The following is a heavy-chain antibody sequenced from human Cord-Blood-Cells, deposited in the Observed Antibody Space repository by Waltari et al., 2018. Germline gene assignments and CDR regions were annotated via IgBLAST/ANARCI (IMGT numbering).Heavy chain of an antibody. J-gene: IGHJ4*02. CDR1: VGSFRGYY. D-gene: IGHD1-20*01. CDR2: INHSGST. Sequence: QVQLQQWGAGLLKPSETLSLTCAVYVGSFRGYYCSCIRQPPGKGLEWMGEINHSGSTNYNPSLKSRVTISVDTSKNQFSLKLSSVTAADTAVYYCARERILTGTTDPPFDYWGQGTLVTVSS. V-gene: IGHV4-34*01. CDR3: ARERILTGTTDPPFDY.